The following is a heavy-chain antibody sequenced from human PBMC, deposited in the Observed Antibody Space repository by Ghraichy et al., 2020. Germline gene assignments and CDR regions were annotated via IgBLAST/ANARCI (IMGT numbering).Heavy chain of an antibody. CDR2: ISSSSSYI. CDR3: ARDTFITIFGVAGFDY. Sequence: PVKVSCAASGFTFSSYNVNWVRQAPGKGLEWVSTISSSSSYIYYADSVKGRFTISRDNAKNSLYLQMNSLRAEDTAVYYCARDTFITIFGVAGFDYWGQGTLVTVSS. V-gene: IGHV3-21*01. J-gene: IGHJ4*02. D-gene: IGHD3-3*01. CDR1: GFTFSSYN.